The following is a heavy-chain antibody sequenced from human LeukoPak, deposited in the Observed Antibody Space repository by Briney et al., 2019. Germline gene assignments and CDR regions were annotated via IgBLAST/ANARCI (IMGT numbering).Heavy chain of an antibody. V-gene: IGHV4-34*01. CDR3: ARAQSFWSGYRGYYMDV. D-gene: IGHD3-3*01. J-gene: IGHJ6*03. CDR2: INHSGST. CDR1: GGSFSGYY. Sequence: SETLSLTCAVYGGSFSGYYWGWIRQPPGKGLEWIGEINHSGSTNYNPSLKSRVTISVDTSKNQFSLKLSSVTAADTAVYYCARAQSFWSGYRGYYMDVWGKGTTVTVSS.